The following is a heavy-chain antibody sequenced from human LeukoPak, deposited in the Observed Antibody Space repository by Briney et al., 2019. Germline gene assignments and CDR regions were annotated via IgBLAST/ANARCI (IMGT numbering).Heavy chain of an antibody. J-gene: IGHJ4*02. Sequence: GASVKVSCKASGSTFIDYYIHWVRQATGQGLEWMGWINPYSGGTNYAQKLQGRVTMTRDTSISAAYMELNSLRSDETAGYYCARLGLTVTSDIDWWGQGTLVTVSS. CDR1: GSTFIDYY. CDR2: INPYSGGT. V-gene: IGHV1-2*02. D-gene: IGHD4-17*01. CDR3: ARLGLTVTSDIDW.